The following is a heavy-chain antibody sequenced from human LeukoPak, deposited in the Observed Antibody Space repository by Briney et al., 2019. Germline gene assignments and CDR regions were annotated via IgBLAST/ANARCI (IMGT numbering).Heavy chain of an antibody. Sequence: SETLSLTCTVSGGSISSGGYYWSWICQHPGKGLEWIGYIYYSGSTYYNPSLKSRVTISVDTSKNQFSLKLSSVTAADTAVYYCARDQRIINPVSNPFDIWGQGTMVTVSS. CDR3: ARDQRIINPVSNPFDI. V-gene: IGHV4-31*03. J-gene: IGHJ3*02. D-gene: IGHD1-14*01. CDR2: IYYSGST. CDR1: GGSISSGGYY.